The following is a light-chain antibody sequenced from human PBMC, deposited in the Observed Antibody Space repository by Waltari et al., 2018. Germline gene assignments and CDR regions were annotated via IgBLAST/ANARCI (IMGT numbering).Light chain of an antibody. CDR1: KLEDRY. CDR2: QDS. J-gene: IGLJ2*01. Sequence: SYELTQSPSVSVSPGQTASISCSGDKLEDRYVCWYQQKPGQSPVLVLHQDSKRPSGIPERFSGFNSGNTATRTISETQSMDEADYYCQAWDRNTYVVFGGGTKLTVL. V-gene: IGLV3-1*01. CDR3: QAWDRNTYVV.